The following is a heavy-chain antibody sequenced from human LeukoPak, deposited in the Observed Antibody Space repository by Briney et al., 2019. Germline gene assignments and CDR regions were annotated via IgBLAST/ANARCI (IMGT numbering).Heavy chain of an antibody. V-gene: IGHV4-38-2*02. CDR2: IYHSGST. J-gene: IGHJ5*02. D-gene: IGHD3-9*01. Sequence: SETLSRTCTVSGYSISSGYYWGWIRQPPGKGLEWIGSIYHSGSTYYNPSLKSRVTISVDTSKNQFSLKLSSVTAADTAVYYCARHYDILTGYLNWFDPWGQGTLVTVSS. CDR1: GYSISSGYY. CDR3: ARHYDILTGYLNWFDP.